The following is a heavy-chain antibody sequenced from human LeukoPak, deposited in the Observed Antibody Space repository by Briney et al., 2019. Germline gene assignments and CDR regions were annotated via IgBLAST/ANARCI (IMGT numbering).Heavy chain of an antibody. V-gene: IGHV1-69*02. CDR3: ARTGGYCSGGSCYPNYGMDV. J-gene: IGHJ6*02. Sequence: VASVKVSCKASGGTFSSYTISRVRQAPGQGLEWMGRIIPILGIANYAQKFQGRVTITADKSTSTAYMELSSLRSEDTAVYYCARTGGYCSGGSCYPNYGMDVWGQGTTVTVSS. D-gene: IGHD2-15*01. CDR1: GGTFSSYT. CDR2: IIPILGIA.